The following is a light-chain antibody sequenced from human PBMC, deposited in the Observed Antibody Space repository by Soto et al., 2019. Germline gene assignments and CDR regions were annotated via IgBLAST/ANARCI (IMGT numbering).Light chain of an antibody. V-gene: IGLV1-47*02. CDR1: SANIGNNF. J-gene: IGLJ1*01. Sequence: QSVLTQPPPASGTPGQRVIISCSGTSANIGNNFVCWYQHLPGMAPKLLIYSTDQRPSGVPDRFSGSKSGTSASLATSGLRSEDEADYYCVAWDDSLSGLVFGTGTKVTVL. CDR3: VAWDDSLSGLV. CDR2: STD.